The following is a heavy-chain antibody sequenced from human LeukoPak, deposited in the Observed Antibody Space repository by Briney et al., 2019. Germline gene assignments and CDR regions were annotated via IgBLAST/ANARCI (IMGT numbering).Heavy chain of an antibody. J-gene: IGHJ6*04. CDR1: GFTFDDYG. Sequence: GGSLRLSCAASGFTFDDYGMSWVRQAPGKGLEWVSGINWNGGSTGYADSVKGRFTISRDNAKNSLYLQMNSLRAEDTAVYYCAELGITMIGDVWGKGTTVTVSS. D-gene: IGHD3-10*02. V-gene: IGHV3-20*04. CDR2: INWNGGST. CDR3: AELGITMIGDV.